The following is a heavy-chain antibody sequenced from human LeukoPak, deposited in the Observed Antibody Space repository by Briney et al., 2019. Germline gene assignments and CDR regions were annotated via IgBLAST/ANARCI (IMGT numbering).Heavy chain of an antibody. Sequence: KPSETLSLTCAVSGYSISSGYYWGWIRQPPGKGLEWIGSIYHSGSTYYNPSLKSRVTISVDTSKNQFSLKLSSVTAADTAVYYCARHGGLMVIGIFAFDIWGQGTMVTVSS. D-gene: IGHD2-21*01. CDR3: ARHGGLMVIGIFAFDI. CDR1: GYSISSGYY. CDR2: IYHSGST. V-gene: IGHV4-38-2*01. J-gene: IGHJ3*02.